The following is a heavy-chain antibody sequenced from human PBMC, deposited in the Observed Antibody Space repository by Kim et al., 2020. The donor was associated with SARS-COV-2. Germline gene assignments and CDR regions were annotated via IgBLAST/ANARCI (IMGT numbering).Heavy chain of an antibody. V-gene: IGHV3-30*18. CDR3: AKDGLNYYGSGRSDYFDY. CDR2: ISYEGTNK. D-gene: IGHD3-10*01. Sequence: GGSLRLSCAASGFTFSTYGMHCVRQAPGKGLEWVAVISYEGTNKSHADSVQGRFTISRDNSKNTLYLQMNSLRVEDTAVYYCAKDGLNYYGSGRSDYFDYWGQGTLVTVSS. J-gene: IGHJ4*02. CDR1: GFTFSTYG.